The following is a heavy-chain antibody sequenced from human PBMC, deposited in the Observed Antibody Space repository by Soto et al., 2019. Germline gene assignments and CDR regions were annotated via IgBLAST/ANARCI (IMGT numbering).Heavy chain of an antibody. J-gene: IGHJ4*02. V-gene: IGHV1-58*01. CDR1: GFAFSNSA. D-gene: IGHD3-10*01. CDR2: IVIGGSNT. Sequence: PVKVSCKTSGFAFSNSAVRWLRQARGQRLEWIGRIVIGGSNTDYAQKFQKRITITRDMSTSTVYMEFNSLRSEDTAVYYCTVEVVGAGLVWGRGTLVTVSS. CDR3: TVEVVGAGLV.